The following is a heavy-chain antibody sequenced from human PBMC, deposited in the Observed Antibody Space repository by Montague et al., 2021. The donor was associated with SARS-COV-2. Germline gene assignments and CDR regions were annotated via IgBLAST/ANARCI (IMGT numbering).Heavy chain of an antibody. CDR3: ATLPSSITMFGVVQGYYFDD. D-gene: IGHD3-3*01. CDR1: GASISSRSYY. J-gene: IGHJ4*02. CDR2: KYYSGST. V-gene: IGHV4-39*01. Sequence: SETLSLTCTVSGASISSRSYYWGWIRQPPGKGLEWIGFKYYSGSTYYNPTLQSRVTISVDTSKNQFSLKLSSVTAADTAVYYCATLPSSITMFGVVQGYYFDDWGQGTLVTVSS.